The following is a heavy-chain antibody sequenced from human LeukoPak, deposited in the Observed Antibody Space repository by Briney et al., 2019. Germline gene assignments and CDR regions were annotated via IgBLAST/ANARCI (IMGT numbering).Heavy chain of an antibody. V-gene: IGHV1-18*01. CDR1: GYVFSSFG. J-gene: IGHJ4*02. CDR3: ARGVRGSQKVDY. D-gene: IGHD1-26*01. CDR2: SGAYIGNT. Sequence: ASVKVSCKASGYVFSSFGVCWVRQAPGQGLEWMGWSGAYIGNTNYAQKFQGRLTMTTDASMSIAYMELRSLRSDDTAVYYCARGVRGSQKVDYWGQGTLVTVSS.